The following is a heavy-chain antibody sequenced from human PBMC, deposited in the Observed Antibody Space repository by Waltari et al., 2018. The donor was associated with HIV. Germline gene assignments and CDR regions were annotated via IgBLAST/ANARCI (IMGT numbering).Heavy chain of an antibody. Sequence: QVQLVQSGAEVKKPGSSVKVSCKASGGTFSSYAFSWVRQAPGQGLEWMGGIIPKFGFAKNAQKFQDRVTITAADYTQTAYMELSTLRSEDTAVYYCATSESDERAMGSTLDYYYGLDVWGQGTTVTVSS. D-gene: IGHD2-15*01. CDR2: IIPKFGFA. CDR1: GGTFSSYA. V-gene: IGHV1-69*01. J-gene: IGHJ6*02. CDR3: ATSESDERAMGSTLDYYYGLDV.